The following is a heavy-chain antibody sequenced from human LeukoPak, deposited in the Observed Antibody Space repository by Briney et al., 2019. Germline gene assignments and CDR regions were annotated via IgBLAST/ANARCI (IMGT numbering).Heavy chain of an antibody. CDR1: GGSLNNPY. CDR3: TRDRKYCDASGGYSPSYSYGMDV. D-gene: IGHD3-22*01. Sequence: SEALSLTSTLSGGSLNNPYWSWIPQSPGTRLEWIWYVYSSRSTKYNPSLESRVTTSVDTSKNQFSLRLSSVTAADTAVYYCTRDRKYCDASGGYSPSYSYGMDVWGQVTTVTVSS. J-gene: IGHJ6*02. V-gene: IGHV4-59*11. CDR2: VYSSRST.